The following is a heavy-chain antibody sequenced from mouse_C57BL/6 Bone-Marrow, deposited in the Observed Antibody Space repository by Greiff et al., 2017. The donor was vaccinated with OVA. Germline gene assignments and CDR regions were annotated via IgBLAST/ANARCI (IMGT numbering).Heavy chain of an antibody. Sequence: QVQLKQSGAELMKPGASVKLSCKATGYTFTGYWIEWVKQRPGHGLEWIGEILPGSGSTNYNEKFKGKATFTADTSSNTAYMQLSSLTTEDAAIYYCAREGFVTTDHDFDYWGQGTTLTVSS. J-gene: IGHJ2*01. CDR2: ILPGSGST. D-gene: IGHD1-1*01. CDR3: AREGFVTTDHDFDY. CDR1: GYTFTGYW. V-gene: IGHV1-9*01.